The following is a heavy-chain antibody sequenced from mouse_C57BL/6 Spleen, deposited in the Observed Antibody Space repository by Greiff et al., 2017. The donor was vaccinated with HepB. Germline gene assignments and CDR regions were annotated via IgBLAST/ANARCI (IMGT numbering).Heavy chain of an antibody. Sequence: VQLQQTGPELVKPGASVKISCKASGYTFTDYYMNWVKQSHGKSLEWIGDINPNNGGTSYNQKFKGKATLTVDKSSSTAYMELRSLASEDSAVYYCAREELRPFAYWGQGTLVTVSA. CDR3: AREELRPFAY. CDR2: INPNNGGT. V-gene: IGHV1-26*01. J-gene: IGHJ3*01. CDR1: GYTFTDYY. D-gene: IGHD1-2*01.